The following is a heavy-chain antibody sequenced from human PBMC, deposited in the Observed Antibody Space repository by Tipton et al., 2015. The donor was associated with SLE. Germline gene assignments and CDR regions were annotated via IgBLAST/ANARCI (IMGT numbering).Heavy chain of an antibody. V-gene: IGHV3-33*08. CDR3: ARPYYDVLTGYYRPLDY. Sequence: SLRLSCAASGFTFSNYGMHWVRQAPGKGLEWGAFIRYDGTNTYYADSVKGRFTISRDNSKNALYLQMNSLRADDTAVYYCARPYYDVLTGYYRPLDYWGQGALVTVSS. CDR2: IRYDGTNT. CDR1: GFTFSNYG. J-gene: IGHJ4*02. D-gene: IGHD3-9*01.